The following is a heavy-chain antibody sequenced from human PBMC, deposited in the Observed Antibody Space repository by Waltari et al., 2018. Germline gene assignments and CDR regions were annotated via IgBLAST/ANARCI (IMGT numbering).Heavy chain of an antibody. Sequence: VQLQQGRAGRFKPSDSLSLRCADHGASFRPSSWTWIRQAPGKGLEWIGEINDRGTTNYNPSLKSRVTISVDTSRNQVSLTLTCVTAADTGLYYCARSAAIVVRGRYFQYWGQGTLVTVSP. CDR3: ARSAAIVVRGRYFQY. CDR2: INDRGTT. D-gene: IGHD3-10*01. V-gene: IGHV4-34*02. CDR1: GASFRPSS. J-gene: IGHJ1*01.